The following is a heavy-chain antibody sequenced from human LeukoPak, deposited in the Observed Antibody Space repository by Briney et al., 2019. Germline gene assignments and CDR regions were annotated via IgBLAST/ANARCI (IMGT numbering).Heavy chain of an antibody. D-gene: IGHD1-26*01. J-gene: IGHJ4*02. V-gene: IGHV3-49*03. Sequence: GGSLRLSCTASGFTFGDYAMSWFRQAPGKGLEWVGFIRSKAYGGTTEYAASVKGRFTISRDDSKSIAYPQMNSLKTEDTAVYYCNSPGGVLLPFDYWGQGTLVTVSS. CDR2: IRSKAYGGTT. CDR1: GFTFGDYA. CDR3: NSPGGVLLPFDY.